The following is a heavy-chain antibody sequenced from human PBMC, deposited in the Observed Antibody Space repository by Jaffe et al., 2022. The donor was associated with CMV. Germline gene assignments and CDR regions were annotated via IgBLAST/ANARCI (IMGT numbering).Heavy chain of an antibody. Sequence: QVQLQQWGAGLLKPSETLSLTCAVYGGSFSGYYWSWIRQPPGKGLEWIGEINHSGSTNYNPSLKSRVTISVDTSKNQFSLKLSSVTAADTAVYYCARGREAGYYDSSGYYYFYPGTTAEYFQHWGQGTLVTVSS. J-gene: IGHJ1*01. CDR1: GGSFSGYY. D-gene: IGHD3-22*01. V-gene: IGHV4-34*01. CDR3: ARGREAGYYDSSGYYYFYPGTTAEYFQH. CDR2: INHSGST.